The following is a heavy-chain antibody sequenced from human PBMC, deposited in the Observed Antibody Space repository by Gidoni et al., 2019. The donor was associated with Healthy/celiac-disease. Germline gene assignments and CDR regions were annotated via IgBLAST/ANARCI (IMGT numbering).Heavy chain of an antibody. D-gene: IGHD3-10*01. CDR3: AREGVWFGELGIYYYYGMDV. J-gene: IGHJ6*02. CDR1: GGSISSYY. Sequence: QVQLQESGPGLVKPSETLSLTCTVSGGSISSYYWSWIRQPPGKGLEWIGYIYYSGSTNYNPSLKSRVTISVDTSKNQFSLKLSSVTAADTAVYYCAREGVWFGELGIYYYYGMDVWGQGTTVTVSS. V-gene: IGHV4-59*01. CDR2: IYYSGST.